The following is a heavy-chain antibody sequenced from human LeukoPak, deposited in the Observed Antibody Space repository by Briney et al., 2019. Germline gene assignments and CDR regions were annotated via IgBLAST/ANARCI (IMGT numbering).Heavy chain of an antibody. CDR1: GGSISSYY. Sequence: SETLSLTCTVSGGSISSYYWSWIRQPPGKGLEWIGYIYYSGSTNHNPSLKSRVTISVDTSKNQFSLKLSSVTAADTAVYYCASAYYDILTGYYFGYAFDIWGQGTMVTVSS. V-gene: IGHV4-59*01. D-gene: IGHD3-9*01. CDR3: ASAYYDILTGYYFGYAFDI. CDR2: IYYSGST. J-gene: IGHJ3*02.